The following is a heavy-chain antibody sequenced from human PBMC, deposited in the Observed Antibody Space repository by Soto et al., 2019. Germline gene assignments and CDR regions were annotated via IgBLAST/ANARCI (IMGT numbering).Heavy chain of an antibody. CDR2: TSAYNGNT. V-gene: IGHV1-18*01. CDR1: GYTFTSYG. CDR3: ARDPRLNDYGDYGADY. J-gene: IGHJ4*02. D-gene: IGHD4-17*01. Sequence: QVQLVQSGAEVKKPGASVKVSCKASGYTFTSYGISWVRQAPGQGLEWMGWTSAYNGNTNYAQKLQGRVTMTTDTSTSTAYMELRSLRSDDTAVYYCARDPRLNDYGDYGADYWGQGTLVTVSS.